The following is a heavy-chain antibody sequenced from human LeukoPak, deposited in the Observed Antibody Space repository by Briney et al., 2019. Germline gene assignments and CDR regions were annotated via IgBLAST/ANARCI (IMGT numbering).Heavy chain of an antibody. CDR1: GFTFSSYS. D-gene: IGHD3-10*01. Sequence: GGSLRLSCAASGFTFSSYSMNWVRQAPGKGLEWVSSISSSSSYVYYADSVKGRFTISRDNAKNLLYLQMNSLRAEDTAVYYCASPVGVRVWGQGTMVTVSS. CDR3: ASPVGVRV. CDR2: ISSSSSYV. J-gene: IGHJ3*01. V-gene: IGHV3-21*01.